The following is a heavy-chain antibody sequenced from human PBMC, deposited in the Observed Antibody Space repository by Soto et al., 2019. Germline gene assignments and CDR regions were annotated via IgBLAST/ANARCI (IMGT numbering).Heavy chain of an antibody. V-gene: IGHV1-46*01. CDR2: INMSGGRI. CDR1: GYTFTCYQ. J-gene: IGHJ6*02. Sequence: QMQLVQSGAEVKKPGASVKVSCKASGYTFTCYQMHWVRQAPGQGLEWMGIINMSGGRITYAPRFQGRVMMTRDTSTNTVYMELRSLRSEDTAVYYCARDGPPTTTGVGPSYTMDVWGQGTTVTVS. D-gene: IGHD3-3*01. CDR3: ARDGPPTTTGVGPSYTMDV.